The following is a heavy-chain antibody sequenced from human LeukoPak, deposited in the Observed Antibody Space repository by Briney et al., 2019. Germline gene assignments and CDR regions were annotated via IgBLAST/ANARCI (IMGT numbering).Heavy chain of an antibody. D-gene: IGHD1-26*01. Sequence: GRSLRLSCAASGFTFSSYAMTWVRQAPGKGLEWVSASGSGGTTYYADSVKGRFTISRDNSKNTLYLQMNSLRAEDTAVYYCASMGATWQFTSWGQGTLVTVSS. CDR2: SGSGGTT. V-gene: IGHV3-23*01. J-gene: IGHJ5*02. CDR1: GFTFSSYA. CDR3: ASMGATWQFTS.